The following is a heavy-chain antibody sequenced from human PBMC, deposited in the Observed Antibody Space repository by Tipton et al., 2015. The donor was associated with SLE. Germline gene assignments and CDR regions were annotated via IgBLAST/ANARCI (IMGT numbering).Heavy chain of an antibody. CDR1: GGSFSGYY. CDR2: INHSGST. J-gene: IGHJ4*02. V-gene: IGHV4-34*01. Sequence: LRLSCAVYGGSFSGYYWSWIRQPPGKGLEWIGEINHSGSTNYNPSLKSRVTISVDTSKNQFSLKLSSVTAADTAVYYCARISGSSSNFDYWGQGTLVTASS. CDR3: ARISGSSSNFDY. D-gene: IGHD6-6*01.